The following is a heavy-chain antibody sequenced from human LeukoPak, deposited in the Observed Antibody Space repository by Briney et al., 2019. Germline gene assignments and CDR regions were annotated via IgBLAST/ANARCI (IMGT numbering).Heavy chain of an antibody. CDR2: INLNSGGT. CDR1: GYTFTGYY. CDR3: ARRGGKNYGDYLLYSSYMDV. Sequence: ASVKVSCKASGYTFTGYYLHWVRQAPGQGLEWVGCINLNSGGTNYAQKFQGRVSMTTDTSTSTVYMELRGLRSDDTAMYYCARRGGKNYGDYLLYSSYMDVWGKGTTVTVSS. V-gene: IGHV1-2*02. D-gene: IGHD4-17*01. J-gene: IGHJ6*03.